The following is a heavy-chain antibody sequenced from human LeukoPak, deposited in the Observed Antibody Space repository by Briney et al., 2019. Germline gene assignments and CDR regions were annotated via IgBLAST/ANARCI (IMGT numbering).Heavy chain of an antibody. J-gene: IGHJ4*02. D-gene: IGHD3-3*01. Sequence: QPGGSLRLSCAASGFTFSSYAMSWVRQAPGKGLEWVSAISGSGGSTYYADSVKGRFTISRDNSKNTLYLQMNSLRAEDTAVYYCAKGGTVLRFLEWLLGGSYFDYWGQGTLVTVSS. CDR2: ISGSGGST. CDR1: GFTFSSYA. CDR3: AKGGTVLRFLEWLLGGSYFDY. V-gene: IGHV3-23*01.